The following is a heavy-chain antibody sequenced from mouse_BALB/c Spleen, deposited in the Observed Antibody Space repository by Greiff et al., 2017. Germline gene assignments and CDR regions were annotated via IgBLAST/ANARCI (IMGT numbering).Heavy chain of an antibody. CDR2: IRSKSNNSAT. Sequence: EVHLVESGAGLVQPKGSLKLSCAASGFTFTTYAMNWVRQTPGQGLEWVARIRSKSNNSATYYADTVKDRFTISRDDSQSMLYLQMNNLKTEDTAMYDCVGHGEGAYYRYDVGYYAMDYWGQGTSVTVSS. J-gene: IGHJ4*01. CDR1: GFTFTTYA. D-gene: IGHD2-14*01. CDR3: VGHGEGAYYRYDVGYYAMDY. V-gene: IGHV10-1*02.